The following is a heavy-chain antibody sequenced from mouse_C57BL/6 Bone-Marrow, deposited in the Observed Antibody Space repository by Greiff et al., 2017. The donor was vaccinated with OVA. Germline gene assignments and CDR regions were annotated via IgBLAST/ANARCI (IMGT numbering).Heavy chain of an antibody. CDR1: GYTFTDYN. V-gene: IGHV1-22*01. CDR3: ARSYGSSYWYFDV. J-gene: IGHJ1*03. D-gene: IGHD1-1*01. CDR2: INPNNGGT. Sequence: VQLQQSGPELVKPGASVKMSCKASGYTFTDYNMHWVKQSHGKSLEWIGYINPNNGGTSYNQKFKGKATLTVNKSSSTAYMELRSLTSEDSAVYYCARSYGSSYWYFDVWGTGTTVTVSS.